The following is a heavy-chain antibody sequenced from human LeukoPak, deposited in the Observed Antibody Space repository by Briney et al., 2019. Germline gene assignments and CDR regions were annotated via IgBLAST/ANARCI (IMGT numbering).Heavy chain of an antibody. D-gene: IGHD6-19*01. CDR2: INPNSGGT. Sequence: ASVTVSCKSSGYIFTDYYMHWVRQAPGQELGWMGRINPNSGGTNYAQKFQGRVTMTSDTSISTAYMEVRRLTSDDTAVYYCARGKARIAVSGLDYWGQGTLVTVSS. CDR1: GYIFTDYY. J-gene: IGHJ4*02. V-gene: IGHV1-2*06. CDR3: ARGKARIAVSGLDY.